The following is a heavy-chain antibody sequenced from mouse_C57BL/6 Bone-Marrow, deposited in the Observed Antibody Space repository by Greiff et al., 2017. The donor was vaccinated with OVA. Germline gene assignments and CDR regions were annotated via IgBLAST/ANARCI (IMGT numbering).Heavy chain of an antibody. CDR1: GYTFTDYY. J-gene: IGHJ1*03. D-gene: IGHD1-1*01. V-gene: IGHV1-26*01. CDR3: ARCTTVGYFDV. CDR2: INPNNGGT. Sequence: VQLQQSGPELVKPGASVKISCKASGYTFTDYYMNWVKQSHGKSLEWIGDINPNNGGTRYNQKFKGKATLTVDKSSSTAYMELRSLTSEDSAVYYCARCTTVGYFDVWGTGTTVTVSS.